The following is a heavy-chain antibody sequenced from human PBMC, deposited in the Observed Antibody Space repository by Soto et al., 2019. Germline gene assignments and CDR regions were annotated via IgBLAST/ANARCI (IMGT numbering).Heavy chain of an antibody. CDR1: GFTFSDYY. CDR3: ASNYDFWSGYYARGGAGMDV. J-gene: IGHJ6*02. V-gene: IGHV3-11*04. Sequence: GGSLRLSCAASGFTFSDYYMSWIRQAPGKGLEWVSYISSSGSTTCYADSVKGRFTISRDNAKNTLYLQMNSLRAEDTAVYYCASNYDFWSGYYARGGAGMDVWGQGTTVTVSS. D-gene: IGHD3-3*01. CDR2: ISSSGSTT.